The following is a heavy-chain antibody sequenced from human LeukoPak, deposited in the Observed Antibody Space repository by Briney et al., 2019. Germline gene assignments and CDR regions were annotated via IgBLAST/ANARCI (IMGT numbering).Heavy chain of an antibody. V-gene: IGHV3-48*02. J-gene: IGHJ4*02. Sequence: SGGSLRLSCEALGSTFISYRLTWSRRAPGKGRNWVSYISSSSSTIYYADSVKGRFTISRDNAKNSLYLQMNSLRDEDTAVYYCASYYSSTHDYWGQGTLVTVSS. CDR3: ASYYSSTHDY. CDR2: ISSSSSTI. D-gene: IGHD6-13*01. CDR1: GSTFISYR.